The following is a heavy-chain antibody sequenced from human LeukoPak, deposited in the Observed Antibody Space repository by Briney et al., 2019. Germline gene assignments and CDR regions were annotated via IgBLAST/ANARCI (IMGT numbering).Heavy chain of an antibody. CDR3: AREMMVRGVIRPYWYFDL. Sequence: SETLSLTCTVSGGSISSSSYYWGWIRQPAGKGLEWIGRIYTSGSTNYNPSLKSRVTMSVDTSKNQFSLKLSSVTAADTAVYYCAREMMVRGVIRPYWYFDLWGRGTLVTVSS. CDR1: GGSISSSSYY. J-gene: IGHJ2*01. V-gene: IGHV4-61*02. D-gene: IGHD3-10*01. CDR2: IYTSGST.